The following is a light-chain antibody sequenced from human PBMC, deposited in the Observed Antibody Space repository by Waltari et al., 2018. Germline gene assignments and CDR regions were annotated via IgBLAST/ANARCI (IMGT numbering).Light chain of an antibody. Sequence: SVLYSSKNKNYLAWYQQKPGQPPKLLIYWASTRESGVPDRFSGSGSGTDFTLTISSLQAEDVAVYYCQQYYSTPRTFGQGTKVEIK. J-gene: IGKJ1*01. CDR1: SVLYSSKNKNY. CDR2: WAS. CDR3: QQYYSTPRT. V-gene: IGKV4-1*01.